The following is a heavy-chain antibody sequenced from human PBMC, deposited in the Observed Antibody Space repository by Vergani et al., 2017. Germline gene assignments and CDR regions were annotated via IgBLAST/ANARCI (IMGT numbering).Heavy chain of an antibody. V-gene: IGHV3-23*01. J-gene: IGHJ4*02. CDR2: ISGIGGST. CDR1: GLTFSSYA. Sequence: EVKLLESGGGLVQPGGSLRLSCAASGLTFSSYAMSWVPQAQGKGLELFSAISGIGGSTHYADSVKARFTISRDNSKNTLYLQMNSLRAEDTAVYYCARANQRPGIAVVGTEVWGQGSLVTGYS. CDR3: ARANQRPGIAVVGTEV. D-gene: IGHD6-19*01.